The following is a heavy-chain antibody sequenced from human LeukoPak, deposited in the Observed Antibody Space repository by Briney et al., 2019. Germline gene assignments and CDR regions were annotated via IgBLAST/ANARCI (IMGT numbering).Heavy chain of an antibody. J-gene: IGHJ4*02. Sequence: PGRSLRLSCVASGFPFTSYGMHWVRQAPGKGLEWVAVIYYDGSNEYYADSVKGRFTISRDTSKNTLYLQMNSLTADDTAVHYCARVGYPGIGYPIDYWGQGTLVTVSS. CDR2: IYYDGSNE. CDR3: ARVGYPGIGYPIDY. CDR1: GFPFTSYG. D-gene: IGHD3-22*01. V-gene: IGHV3-33*01.